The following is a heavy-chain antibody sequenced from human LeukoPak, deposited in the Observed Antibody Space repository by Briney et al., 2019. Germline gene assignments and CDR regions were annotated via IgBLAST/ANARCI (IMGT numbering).Heavy chain of an antibody. CDR2: ISGRGSSP. CDR3: AKPGWYDYYYYMDV. D-gene: IGHD6-19*01. V-gene: IGHV3-23*01. CDR1: GFPFSSYA. J-gene: IGHJ6*03. Sequence: QAGGSLRLSCAASGFPFSSYAMSWVRQAPGKGLEWVSGISGRGSSPFYADSVKGRFTISRDNSKNTLYLQMNSLRADDTAVYYCAKPGWYDYYYYMDVWGKGTTVTISS.